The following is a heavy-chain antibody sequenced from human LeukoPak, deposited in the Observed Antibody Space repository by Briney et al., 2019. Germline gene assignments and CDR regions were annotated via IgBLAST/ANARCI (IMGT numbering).Heavy chain of an antibody. CDR2: INHSGST. CDR1: GGSLSGYY. J-gene: IGHJ3*02. Sequence: SETLSLTCAVYGGSLSGYYWSWIRQPPGKGLEWIGEINHSGSTNYNPSLKSRVTISVDTSKNQFSLKLSSVTAADTAVYYCASGRMTQNAFDIWGQGTMVTVSS. CDR3: ASGRMTQNAFDI. V-gene: IGHV4-34*01.